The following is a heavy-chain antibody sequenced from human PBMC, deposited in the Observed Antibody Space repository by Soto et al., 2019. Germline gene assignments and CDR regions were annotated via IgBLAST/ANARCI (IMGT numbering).Heavy chain of an antibody. CDR1: GFTFSSYA. CDR2: ISYDGSNK. J-gene: IGHJ4*01. CDR3: ARQSSAAATAYYFDY. Sequence: QVQLVESGGGVVQPGGSLRLSCAASGFTFSSYAMHWVRQAPGKGLEWVAVISYDGSNKYYADSVKGRFTISRDNSNNALYLQMNSLSAEDTAVSYCARQSSAAATAYYFDYWGQGTLVTVSS. D-gene: IGHD6-13*01. V-gene: IGHV3-30-3*01.